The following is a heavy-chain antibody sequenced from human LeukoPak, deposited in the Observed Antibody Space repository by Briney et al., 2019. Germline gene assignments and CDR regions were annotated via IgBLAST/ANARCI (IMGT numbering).Heavy chain of an antibody. J-gene: IGHJ4*02. CDR1: GGSFSGYY. CDR3: ARQDIVVVPANGIYFDY. D-gene: IGHD2-2*01. V-gene: IGHV4-34*01. CDR2: INHSGST. Sequence: SETLSLTCAVYGGSFSGYYWGWIRQPPGKGLEWIGEINHSGSTNYNPSLKSRVTISVDTSKNQFSLKLSSVTAADTAVYYCARQDIVVVPANGIYFDYWGQGTLVTVSS.